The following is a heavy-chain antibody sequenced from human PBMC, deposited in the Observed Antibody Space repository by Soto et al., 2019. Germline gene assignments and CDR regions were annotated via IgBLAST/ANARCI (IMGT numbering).Heavy chain of an antibody. Sequence: PSETLSLTCTVSGVSISSYYWSWIRQPPGKGLEWIGYIYYSGSTNYNPPLKSRVTISVDTSKNQFSLKLSSVTAADTAVYYCARTLYSYGPRFDYWGQGTLVTVSS. CDR1: GVSISSYY. CDR2: IYYSGST. J-gene: IGHJ4*02. CDR3: ARTLYSYGPRFDY. D-gene: IGHD5-18*01. V-gene: IGHV4-59*01.